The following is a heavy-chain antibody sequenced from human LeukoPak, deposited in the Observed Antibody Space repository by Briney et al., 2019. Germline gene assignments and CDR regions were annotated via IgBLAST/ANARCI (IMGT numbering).Heavy chain of an antibody. V-gene: IGHV1-3*03. CDR2: INPANGYA. J-gene: IGHJ4*02. D-gene: IGHD5-24*01. Sequence: ASVKVSCKASGGTFTSYAMHWVRQAPGQTLEWLGWINPANGYAKYSQELQGRVTITRDTSASAAYLELSSLRSEDTAVYYCAIRDGYRDYWGQGTLVTVSS. CDR1: GGTFTSYA. CDR3: AIRDGYRDY.